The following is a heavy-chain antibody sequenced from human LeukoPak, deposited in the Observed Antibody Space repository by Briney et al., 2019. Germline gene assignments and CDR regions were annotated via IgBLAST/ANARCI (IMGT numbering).Heavy chain of an antibody. V-gene: IGHV1-3*01. J-gene: IGHJ4*02. CDR3: ARSRSCDY. CDR1: GYTFTSYS. Sequence: GASVKVSCKASGYTFTSYSIHWVRQAPGQRLEWMGWISAGNGDTKYSQKFQGRVTITRDTSASTAYMELSSLRSEDTAVYYCARSRSCDYWGQGTLVTVSS. CDR2: ISAGNGDT.